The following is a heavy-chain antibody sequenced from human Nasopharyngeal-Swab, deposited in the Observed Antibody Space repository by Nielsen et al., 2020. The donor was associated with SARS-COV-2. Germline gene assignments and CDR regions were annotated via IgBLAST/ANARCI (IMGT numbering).Heavy chain of an antibody. CDR1: GFTFDDYA. CDR2: ISWDGGST. J-gene: IGHJ6*03. D-gene: IGHD2-15*01. Sequence: GESLKISCAASGFTFDDYAMHWVRQAPGKGLEWVSLISWDGGSTYYADSVKGRFTISRDNSKNSLYLQMNSLRAKDTALYYCAKDAKHPLPGYYYYMDVWGKGTTVTVSS. CDR3: AKDAKHPLPGYYYYMDV. V-gene: IGHV3-43D*04.